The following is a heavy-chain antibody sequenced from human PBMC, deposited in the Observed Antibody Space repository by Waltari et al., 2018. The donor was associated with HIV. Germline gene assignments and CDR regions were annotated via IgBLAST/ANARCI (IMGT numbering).Heavy chain of an antibody. CDR3: ANAPSYGDARDY. CDR1: GFTFSSYA. CDR2: ISGSGGST. Sequence: EVQLLESGGGLVQPGGSLRLSCAASGFTFSSYAMSWVRQAPGKGLEWVSAISGSGGSTYYADSVKGRFTISRDNSKNTLYLQMNSLRAEDTAVYYCANAPSYGDARDYWGQGTLVTVSS. V-gene: IGHV3-23*01. J-gene: IGHJ4*02. D-gene: IGHD4-17*01.